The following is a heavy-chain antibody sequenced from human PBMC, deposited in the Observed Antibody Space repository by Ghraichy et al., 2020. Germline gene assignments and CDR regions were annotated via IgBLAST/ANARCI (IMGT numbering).Heavy chain of an antibody. V-gene: IGHV4-59*11. CDR1: GGSITSHY. D-gene: IGHD3-3*01. CDR3: TRGPLDHRV. Sequence: SETLSLTCTVSGGSITSHYWSLFRQSPGKGLEWIAYSHYSGITNYNPSLQSRVTISLDTSKNQLSLRLSSVSTAATAISFRTRGPLDHRVWGQATL. J-gene: IGHJ4*02. CDR2: SHYSGIT.